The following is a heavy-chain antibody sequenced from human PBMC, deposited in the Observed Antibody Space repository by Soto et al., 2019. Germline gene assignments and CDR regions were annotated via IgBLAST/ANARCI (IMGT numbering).Heavy chain of an antibody. CDR1: GYTFTSYG. Sequence: SVKVSCKASGYTFTSYGISWVRQAPGQGLEWMGWISAYNGNTNYAQKLQGRVTMTTDTSTSTAYMELRSLRSDDTAVYYCTRPNCSSTSCYDDYWGQGTLVTVSS. D-gene: IGHD2-2*01. CDR3: TRPNCSSTSCYDDY. J-gene: IGHJ4*02. CDR2: ISAYNGNT. V-gene: IGHV1-18*01.